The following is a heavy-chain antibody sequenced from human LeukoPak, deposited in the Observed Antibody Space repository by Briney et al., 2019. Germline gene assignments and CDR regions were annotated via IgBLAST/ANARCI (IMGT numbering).Heavy chain of an antibody. CDR1: GGSISSYY. Sequence: SETLSLTCTVSGGSISSYYWSWIRQPPGKGLEWIGYIYYSGSTNYNPSLKSRVTISVDTSKNQFSLKLSSVTAADTAVYYCARGSWDNTYYYGSGSNENAFDIWGQGTMVTVSS. CDR2: IYYSGST. CDR3: ARGSWDNTYYYGSGSNENAFDI. D-gene: IGHD3-10*01. J-gene: IGHJ3*02. V-gene: IGHV4-59*01.